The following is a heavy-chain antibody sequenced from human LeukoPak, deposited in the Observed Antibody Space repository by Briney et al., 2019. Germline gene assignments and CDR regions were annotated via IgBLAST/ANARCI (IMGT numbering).Heavy chain of an antibody. J-gene: IGHJ4*02. CDR3: AGGDGWFGELLSFDY. D-gene: IGHD3-10*01. Sequence: GGSLRLSCAASGFTFSSYALNWVRQAPGKGLEWVSHISSSNNTKYYADSVKGRFTISRDNAKNSLYLQMNSLRGEDTAVYFCAGGDGWFGELLSFDYWGQGTLVTVSS. V-gene: IGHV3-48*01. CDR2: ISSSNNTK. CDR1: GFTFSSYA.